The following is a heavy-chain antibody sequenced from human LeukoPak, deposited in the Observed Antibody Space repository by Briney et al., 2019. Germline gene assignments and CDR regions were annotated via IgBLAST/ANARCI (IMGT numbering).Heavy chain of an antibody. V-gene: IGHV1-24*01. CDR3: ATWPLWSGYIFDY. J-gene: IGHJ4*02. D-gene: IGHD3-3*01. CDR1: GYTLTELS. CDR2: FDPEDGET. Sequence: ASVKVSCKVSGYTLTELSMHWVRQAPGKGLEWMGGFDPEDGETIYAQKFQGRVTMAEDTSTDTAYMELSSLRSEDTAVYYCATWPLWSGYIFDYWGQGTLVSVSS.